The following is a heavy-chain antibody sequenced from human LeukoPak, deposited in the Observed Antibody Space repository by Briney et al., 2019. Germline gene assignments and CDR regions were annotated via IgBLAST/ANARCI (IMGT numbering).Heavy chain of an antibody. D-gene: IGHD3-22*01. CDR1: GFTFGDYA. CDR3: TRDYYDSSGYYHYLDY. Sequence: GGSLRLSCTASGFTFGDYAMSWFRQAPGKGLEWVGFIRSKGYGGTTEYAASVKDRFTISRDDPKRIAYLQMNSLRTEDTAMYYCTRDYYDSSGYYHYLDYWGQGTLVTVSS. CDR2: IRSKGYGGTT. J-gene: IGHJ4*02. V-gene: IGHV3-49*03.